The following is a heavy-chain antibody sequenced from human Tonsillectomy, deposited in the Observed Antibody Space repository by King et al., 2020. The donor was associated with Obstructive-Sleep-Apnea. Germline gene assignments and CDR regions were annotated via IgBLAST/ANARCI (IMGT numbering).Heavy chain of an antibody. V-gene: IGHV3-30*04. CDR2: TSYDGNHE. J-gene: IGHJ6*02. CDR1: GFIFSTYA. CDR3: AREYYRSGIFGYDYYHYYGMDV. Sequence: VQLVESGGGVVQPGRSLRLSCAASGFIFSTYAMHWVRQAPGKGLEWVAVTSYDGNHECYADSVKGRFTISRDNSKNTLYLQMNSLSAEDTAVYYCAREYYRSGIFGYDYYHYYGMDVWGQGTTVTVSS. D-gene: IGHD3-10*01.